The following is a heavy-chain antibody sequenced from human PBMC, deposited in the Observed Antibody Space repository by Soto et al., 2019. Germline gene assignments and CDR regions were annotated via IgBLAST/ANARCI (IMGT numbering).Heavy chain of an antibody. D-gene: IGHD6-19*01. CDR1: GFTFSGYG. V-gene: IGHV3-30*03. J-gene: IGHJ1*01. CDR3: ARDRSADRFVQYFQH. Sequence: GGSLRLSCAASGFTFSGYGMHWVRQAPGKGLEWVAVISYDGNNKYYADSVKGRFTISRDNSKNTLYLQMNSLTSEDTAVYYCARDRSADRFVQYFQHWGPGTLVTVSS. CDR2: ISYDGNNK.